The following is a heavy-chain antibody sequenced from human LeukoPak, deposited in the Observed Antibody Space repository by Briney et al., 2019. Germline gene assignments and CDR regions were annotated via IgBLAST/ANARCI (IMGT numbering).Heavy chain of an antibody. CDR2: ISGSGGST. V-gene: IGHV3-23*01. CDR3: AKDHSEYVWGSYRRDDY. CDR1: GFTFSSYA. Sequence: PGGSLRLSCAASGFTFSSYAMSWVRQAPGKGLEWVSAISGSGGSTYYADSVKGRFTISRDNSKNTLYLHMDSPRAEDTAVYYCAKDHSEYVWGSYRRDDYRGQGTLVTVSS. J-gene: IGHJ4*02. D-gene: IGHD3-16*02.